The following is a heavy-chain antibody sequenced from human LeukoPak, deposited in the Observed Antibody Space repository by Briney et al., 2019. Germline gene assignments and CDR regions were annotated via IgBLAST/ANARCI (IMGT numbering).Heavy chain of an antibody. CDR1: GLTFSSYG. CDR2: ISGSGANT. D-gene: IGHD6-19*01. CDR3: AKRSGFSSGWLDF. V-gene: IGHV3-23*01. Sequence: GGSLRLSCAASGLTFSSYGMTWVRRAPGKGLEWVSAISGSGANTYFADSVKGRFTISRDNSNNTPYLQMNSLRAEDTAVYYCAKRSGFSSGWLDFWGQGTLVTVSS. J-gene: IGHJ4*02.